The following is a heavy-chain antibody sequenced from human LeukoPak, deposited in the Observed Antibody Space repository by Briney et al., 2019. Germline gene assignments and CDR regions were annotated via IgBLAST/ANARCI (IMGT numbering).Heavy chain of an antibody. J-gene: IGHJ4*02. D-gene: IGHD5-18*01. V-gene: IGHV4-61*01. CDR2: IYYSGST. Sequence: SETLSLTCTVSGGSISSSSYYWSWIRQPPGKGLEWIGYIYYSGSTNYNPSLKSRVTISVDTSKNQFSLKLSSVTAADTAVYYCARSDRVQLWSPHGPFDYWGQGTLVTVSS. CDR1: GGSISSSSYY. CDR3: ARSDRVQLWSPHGPFDY.